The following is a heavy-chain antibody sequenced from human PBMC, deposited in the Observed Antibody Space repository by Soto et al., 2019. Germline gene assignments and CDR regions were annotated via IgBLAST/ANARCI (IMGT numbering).Heavy chain of an antibody. CDR3: ARDRTISPGTFDY. CDR1: GGSISSGDYY. J-gene: IGHJ4*02. D-gene: IGHD3-3*01. Sequence: QVQLQESGPGLVKPSQTLSLTCTVSGGSISSGDYYWSWIRQPPGKGLEWIGYIFYSGSTYYNPSLKSRVTISVDTSKNQFSLKLSSVTAADTAVYYCARDRTISPGTFDYWGQGTLVTVSS. V-gene: IGHV4-30-4*01. CDR2: IFYSGST.